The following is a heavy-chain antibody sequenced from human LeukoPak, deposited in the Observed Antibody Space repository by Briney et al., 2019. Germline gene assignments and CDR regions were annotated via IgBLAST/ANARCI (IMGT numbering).Heavy chain of an antibody. Sequence: SETLSLTCAVSGYSISSGYYCGWIRQPPGKGLEWIGSIYHSGSTYYNPSLKSRVTISVDTSKNQFPLKLSSVTAADTAVYYCARSYCSGGSCYYFDYWGQGTLVTVSS. V-gene: IGHV4-38-2*01. CDR2: IYHSGST. CDR3: ARSYCSGGSCYYFDY. CDR1: GYSISSGYY. D-gene: IGHD2-15*01. J-gene: IGHJ4*02.